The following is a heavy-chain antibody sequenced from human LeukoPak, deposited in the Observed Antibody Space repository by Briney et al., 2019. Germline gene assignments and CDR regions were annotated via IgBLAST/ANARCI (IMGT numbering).Heavy chain of an antibody. J-gene: IGHJ4*02. CDR2: ISGSGNAI. V-gene: IGHV3-23*01. CDR1: GFTFSSNA. Sequence: GGSLRLSCAASGFTFSSNAMSWVRQAPGKGLEWVSTISGSGNAIYYADSVKGRFTISRDNSKNTLYLQMNSLRADDTAVYYCAKDGMVRGYYFDYWGQGTLVTVSS. CDR3: AKDGMVRGYYFDY. D-gene: IGHD3-10*01.